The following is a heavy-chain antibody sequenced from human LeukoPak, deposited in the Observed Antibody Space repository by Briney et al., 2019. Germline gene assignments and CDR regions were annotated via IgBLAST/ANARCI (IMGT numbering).Heavy chain of an antibody. J-gene: IGHJ3*02. CDR3: ARGDLAIFGVVNDAFDI. V-gene: IGHV1-8*01. CDR2: MNPNSGNT. D-gene: IGHD3-3*01. CDR1: GYTFTSYD. Sequence: ASVKVSCKASGYTFTSYDINWVRQATGQGLEWMGWMNPNSGNTGYAQKFQGRVTMTRNTSISTAYMELSSLRSEDTAVYYCARGDLAIFGVVNDAFDIWGQGTMVTVSS.